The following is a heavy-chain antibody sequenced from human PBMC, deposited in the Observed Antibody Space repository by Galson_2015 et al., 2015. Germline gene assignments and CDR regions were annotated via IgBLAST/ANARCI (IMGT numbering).Heavy chain of an antibody. CDR1: GFTFSSYW. Sequence: SLRLSCAASGFTFSSYWMSWVRQAPGKGLEWVANIKQDGSEKYYVDSVKGRFTISRDNAKNSLYLQMNSLRAEDTAVYYCAREAVVVTGDFDYWGQGTLVTVSS. J-gene: IGHJ4*02. CDR2: IKQDGSEK. V-gene: IGHV3-7*05. D-gene: IGHD2-21*02. CDR3: AREAVVVTGDFDY.